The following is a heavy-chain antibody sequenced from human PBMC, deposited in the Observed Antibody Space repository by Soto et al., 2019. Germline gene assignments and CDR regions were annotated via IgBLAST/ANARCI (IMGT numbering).Heavy chain of an antibody. D-gene: IGHD6-6*01. CDR2: INWNGGST. Sequence: EVQLVESGGGVVRPGGSLRLSCAASGFTFDDYGMRWVRQAPGKGLEWVSGINWNGGSTGNADSVKGRFTISRDNAKNSLYLQMNSLRAEDTALYYCARGVAARPLPVGCFDYWGQGTLVTVSS. V-gene: IGHV3-20*04. CDR1: GFTFDDYG. CDR3: ARGVAARPLPVGCFDY. J-gene: IGHJ4*02.